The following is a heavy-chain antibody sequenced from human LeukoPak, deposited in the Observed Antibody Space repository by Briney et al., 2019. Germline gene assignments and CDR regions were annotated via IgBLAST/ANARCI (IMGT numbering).Heavy chain of an antibody. CDR3: ASQGVYTAMVPYYFDY. CDR2: IYYSGST. V-gene: IGHV4-39*01. D-gene: IGHD5-18*01. J-gene: IGHJ4*02. Sequence: SETLSLTCTVSGGSISSSSYYWGWIRQPPGKGLEWIGSIYYSGSTYYNPSLKSRVTISVDTSKNQFSLKLSSVTAADTAVYYCASQGVYTAMVPYYFDYWGQGTLVTVSS. CDR1: GGSISSSSYY.